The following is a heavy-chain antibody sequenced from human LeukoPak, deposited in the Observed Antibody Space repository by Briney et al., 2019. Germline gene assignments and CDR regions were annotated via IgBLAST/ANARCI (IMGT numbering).Heavy chain of an antibody. D-gene: IGHD6-13*01. V-gene: IGHV3-30*18. CDR2: ISYDGSNK. CDR3: AKESAAGNPRWFDP. J-gene: IGHJ5*02. CDR1: GFTFSSYG. Sequence: PRGSLRLSCAASGFTFSSYGMHWVRQAPGKGLEWVAVISYDGSNKYYADSVKGRFTISRDNSKNTLYLQMNSLRAEDTAVYYCAKESAAGNPRWFDPWGQGTLVTVSS.